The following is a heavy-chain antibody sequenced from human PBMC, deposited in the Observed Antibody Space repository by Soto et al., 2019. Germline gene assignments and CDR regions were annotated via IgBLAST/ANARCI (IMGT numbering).Heavy chain of an antibody. V-gene: IGHV3-23*01. Sequence: PGGSLRLSCAASGFTFSDSAMTWVRQAPGKGLEWVSAITSTGSSTYYVDSVKGRFTTSRDNSKNTLYLQINSLRVEDTAIYYCAKGAEGYVVSSLDYWGQGTLVTVSS. J-gene: IGHJ4*02. D-gene: IGHD5-12*01. CDR3: AKGAEGYVVSSLDY. CDR1: GFTFSDSA. CDR2: ITSTGSST.